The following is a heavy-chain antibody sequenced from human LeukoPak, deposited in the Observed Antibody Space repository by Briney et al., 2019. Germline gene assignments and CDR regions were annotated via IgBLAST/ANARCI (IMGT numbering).Heavy chain of an antibody. V-gene: IGHV1-2*02. J-gene: IGHJ4*02. CDR1: GYTFTGYY. D-gene: IGHD3-10*01. CDR2: INPNSGDT. Sequence: ASVKVSCKAFGYTFTGYYMHWVRQAPGQGLEWMGWINPNSGDTNYAQKFQGRVTMTRDTSISTAYVELSGLRSDGTAVYYCARDSGGPPDYWGQGTLVTVSS. CDR3: ARDSGGPPDY.